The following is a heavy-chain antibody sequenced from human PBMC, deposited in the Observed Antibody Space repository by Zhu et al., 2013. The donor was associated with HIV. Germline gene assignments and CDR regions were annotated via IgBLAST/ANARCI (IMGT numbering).Heavy chain of an antibody. CDR2: IIPILGIA. D-gene: IGHD6-6*01. CDR1: GGTFSSYT. Sequence: QVQLVQSGAEVKKPGSSVKVSCKASGGTFSSYTISWVRQAPGQGLEWMGRIIPILGIANYAQKFQGRVTITADKSTSTAYMELSSLRSEDTAVYYCARGRGRPAAFDIWGQGTMVTVSS. V-gene: IGHV1-69*02. J-gene: IGHJ3*02. CDR3: ARGRGRPAAFDI.